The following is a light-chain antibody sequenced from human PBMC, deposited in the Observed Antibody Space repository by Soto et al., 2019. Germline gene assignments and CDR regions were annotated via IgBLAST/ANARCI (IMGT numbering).Light chain of an antibody. J-gene: IGKJ1*01. Sequence: DIQMTQSPSTLSASIGDRGNITCRASQTISSWLAWYQQKAGQAPKILIYAASRLQSGVPPRFRGSGSGTDFTLAISSLKPEDSATYYCLQDINYPWTFGQGTKVDIK. CDR2: AAS. CDR1: QTISSW. V-gene: IGKV1-5*03. CDR3: LQDINYPWT.